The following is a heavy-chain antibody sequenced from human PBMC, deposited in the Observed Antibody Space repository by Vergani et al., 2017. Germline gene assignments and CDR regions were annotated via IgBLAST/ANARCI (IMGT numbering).Heavy chain of an antibody. J-gene: IGHJ4*02. CDR2: SDYSGST. D-gene: IGHD2-15*01. Sequence: QVQLQESGPGLVKHSESLSLDCTVAGGYISSYYWSWIRQPPGKGLEWIGYSDYSGSTNYNPSLKSRVTISVDTSKNQFSLKLRSVTAADTAVYYCARGVVVVAAAHYFDYWGQGTLVTVSS. CDR3: ARGVVVVAAAHYFDY. V-gene: IGHV4-59*01. CDR1: GGYISSYY.